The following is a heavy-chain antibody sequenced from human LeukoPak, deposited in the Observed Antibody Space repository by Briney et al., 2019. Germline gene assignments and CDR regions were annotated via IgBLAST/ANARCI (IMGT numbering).Heavy chain of an antibody. V-gene: IGHV5-51*01. CDR2: IYPGDSDT. D-gene: IGHD2-21*02. CDR1: GYSFTSYW. J-gene: IGHJ3*02. CDR3: ARQLNCGGDCYGPNDASDI. Sequence: GESLKISCKGSGYSFTSYWIGWVRQMPGKGLEWMGIIYPGDSDTRYSPSFQGQVTISADKSISTAYLQWSSLKASDTAMYYCARQLNCGGDCYGPNDASDIWGQGTMVTVSS.